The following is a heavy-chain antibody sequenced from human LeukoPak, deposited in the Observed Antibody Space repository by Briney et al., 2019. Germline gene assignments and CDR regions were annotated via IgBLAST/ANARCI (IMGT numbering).Heavy chain of an antibody. V-gene: IGHV5-51*01. Sequence: GDSLKISCQVSGYIFTTYWIAWVRQMPGKGLEWMGIIYPGDSDTRYTPSFMGQVTISADKSTNTAYLQWNSLEASDTAIYFCARHEDLSSPFDYWGQGTLVTVSS. J-gene: IGHJ4*02. CDR1: GYIFTTYW. CDR2: IYPGDSDT. D-gene: IGHD2-2*01. CDR3: ARHEDLSSPFDY.